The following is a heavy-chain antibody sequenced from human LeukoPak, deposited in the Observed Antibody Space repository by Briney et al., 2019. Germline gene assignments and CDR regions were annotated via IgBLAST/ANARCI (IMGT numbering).Heavy chain of an antibody. CDR2: ISSSSSYI. Sequence: GGSLRLSCAASEFTFRSHVMSWVRQAPGKGLEWVSSISSSSSYIYYADSVKGRFTISRDNAKNSLYLQMNSLRAEDTAVYYCARDQAHYYYGMDVWGQGTTVTVSS. CDR1: EFTFRSHV. CDR3: ARDQAHYYYGMDV. J-gene: IGHJ6*02. V-gene: IGHV3-21*01.